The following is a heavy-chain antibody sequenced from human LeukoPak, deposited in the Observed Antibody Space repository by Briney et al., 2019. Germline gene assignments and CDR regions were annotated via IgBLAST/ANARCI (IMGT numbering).Heavy chain of an antibody. J-gene: IGHJ4*02. D-gene: IGHD6-19*01. CDR3: ARRSGIAVAGAFDY. Sequence: GGSLRLSCAASGFTFSSYAMSWVRQAPGKGLECISGFSGSGGSTYYADSVKGRFTISRDNSKNTLYLQMNSLRAEDTAVYYCARRSGIAVAGAFDYWGQGTLVTVSS. V-gene: IGHV3-23*01. CDR1: GFTFSSYA. CDR2: FSGSGGST.